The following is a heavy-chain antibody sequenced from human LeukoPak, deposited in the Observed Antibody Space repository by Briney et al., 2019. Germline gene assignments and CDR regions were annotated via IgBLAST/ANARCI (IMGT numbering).Heavy chain of an antibody. CDR3: AREPRQYYYGSGRGRQIYYFDY. D-gene: IGHD3-10*01. Sequence: AGGSLRLSCAASGFTFSDYYTSWIRQAPGKGLEWVSYISSSGSTIYYADSVKGRFTISRDNAKNSLYLQMNSLRAEDTAVYYCAREPRQYYYGSGRGRQIYYFDYWGQGTLVTVSS. CDR1: GFTFSDYY. V-gene: IGHV3-11*01. CDR2: ISSSGSTI. J-gene: IGHJ4*02.